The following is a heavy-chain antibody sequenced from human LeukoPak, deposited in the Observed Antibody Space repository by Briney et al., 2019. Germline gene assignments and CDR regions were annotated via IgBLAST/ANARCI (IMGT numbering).Heavy chain of an antibody. V-gene: IGHV3-7*01. D-gene: IGHD4-23*01. Sequence: GGSLRLSCAASGFTFSSYWMSWVRQAPGKGLEWVANIKQDGSEKYYVDSVKGRFAISRDNAKNSLYLQMNSLRAEDTAVYYCARGYGGNSGRLYYFDYWGQGTQVTVSS. CDR2: IKQDGSEK. CDR3: ARGYGGNSGRLYYFDY. CDR1: GFTFSSYW. J-gene: IGHJ4*02.